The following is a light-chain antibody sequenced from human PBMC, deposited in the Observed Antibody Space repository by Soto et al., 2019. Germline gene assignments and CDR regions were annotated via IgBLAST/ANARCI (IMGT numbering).Light chain of an antibody. CDR1: LPINNY. V-gene: IGKV1-27*01. Sequence: DIQMTQSASYLIGTAGDRVTITCRASLPINNYLAWYQQKPGKIPNLLIYAASTLQAGVPSRFSGSGSGTDFTLTISSLQSEDSAVYYCQPYNNWPTFGQGTKVDIK. CDR3: QPYNNWPT. J-gene: IGKJ1*01. CDR2: AAS.